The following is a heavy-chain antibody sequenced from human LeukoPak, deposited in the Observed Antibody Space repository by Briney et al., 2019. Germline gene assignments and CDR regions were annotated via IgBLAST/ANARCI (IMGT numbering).Heavy chain of an antibody. CDR3: ARFCDSSGYLHWLHAFDI. J-gene: IGHJ3*02. Sequence: NPSETLSLTCTVSGGSISSYYWSWIRQPPGKGLEWIGYIYCSGSTNYNPSLKSRVTISVDTSKNQFSLKLSSVTAADTAVYYCARFCDSSGYLHWLHAFDIWGQGTMVTVSS. CDR2: IYCSGST. D-gene: IGHD3-22*01. V-gene: IGHV4-59*01. CDR1: GGSISSYY.